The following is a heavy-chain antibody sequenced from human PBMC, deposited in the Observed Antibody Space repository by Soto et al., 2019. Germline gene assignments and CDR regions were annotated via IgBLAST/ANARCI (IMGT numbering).Heavy chain of an antibody. CDR1: GFTFRNDE. CDR3: ARGSIDYCESLDY. V-gene: IGHV3-13*01. J-gene: IGHJ4*02. Sequence: EVQLVESGGGVVQPWWSLILSCGASGFTFRNDEMHCGRQVTGDGLEWVSGIGSSGDTYYAGSVKGRFTISRENAKNSYSLQMNSLRAGDTAVYYCARGSIDYCESLDYSGQGTLVTVSS. CDR2: IGSSGDT. D-gene: IGHD4-17*01.